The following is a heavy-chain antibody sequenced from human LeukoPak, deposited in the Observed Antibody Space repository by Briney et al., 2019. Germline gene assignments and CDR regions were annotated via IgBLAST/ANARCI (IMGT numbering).Heavy chain of an antibody. CDR3: AREALNFTMDAFDI. V-gene: IGHV4-59*01. CDR2: IYYSGST. D-gene: IGHD3-10*01. Sequence: SETLSLTCTVSGGSISSYYWSWIRQSPGKGLEWIGYIYYSGSTNYNPSLKSRVTISVDTSKNQFSLKLSSVTAADTAVYYCAREALNFTMDAFDIWGQGTMVTASS. J-gene: IGHJ3*02. CDR1: GGSISSYY.